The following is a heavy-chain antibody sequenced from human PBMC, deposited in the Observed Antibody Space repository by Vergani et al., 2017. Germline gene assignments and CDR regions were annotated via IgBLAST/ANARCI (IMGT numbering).Heavy chain of an antibody. CDR2: IHPADSDT. J-gene: IGHJ4*02. Sequence: EVQLVQSGAEVNKPGESLKISCQISGYSFTNYWIGWVRQMPGKGLEWMGIIHPADSDTRYSPSFQGQVTISVDKSTSTTYLQRSSLRASDSAMYYCARLYGRDSSGSKYFDYWGQGTLVTVSS. CDR3: ARLYGRDSSGSKYFDY. V-gene: IGHV5-51*01. D-gene: IGHD3-22*01. CDR1: GYSFTNYW.